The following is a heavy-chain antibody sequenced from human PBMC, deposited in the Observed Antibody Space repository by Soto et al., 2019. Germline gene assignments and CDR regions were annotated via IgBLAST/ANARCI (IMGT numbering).Heavy chain of an antibody. CDR3: ARLAIVVVPAAMGGWFDP. CDR1: GYSFTSHW. Sequence: GESLKISCKGSGYSFTSHWIGWVRQMPGKGLEWMGIIYPGDSDTRYSPSFQGQVTISADKSISTAYLQWSSLKASDTAMYYCARLAIVVVPAAMGGWFDPWGQGTLVTVSS. D-gene: IGHD2-2*01. CDR2: IYPGDSDT. J-gene: IGHJ5*02. V-gene: IGHV5-51*01.